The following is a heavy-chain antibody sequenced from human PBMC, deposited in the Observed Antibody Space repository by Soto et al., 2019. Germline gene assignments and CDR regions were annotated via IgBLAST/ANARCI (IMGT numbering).Heavy chain of an antibody. CDR1: GGSISSSSYY. Sequence: QLQLQESGPGLVKPSETLSLTCTVSGGSISSSSYYWGWIRQPPGKGLEWIGNIYYSGSTYYNPSLKSRVTISVDTSKNQFSLKLSSVTAADTAVYYCATCLLGYTNGKGWFDPWGQGTLVTVSS. CDR2: IYYSGST. J-gene: IGHJ5*02. CDR3: ATCLLGYTNGKGWFDP. V-gene: IGHV4-39*01. D-gene: IGHD6-19*01.